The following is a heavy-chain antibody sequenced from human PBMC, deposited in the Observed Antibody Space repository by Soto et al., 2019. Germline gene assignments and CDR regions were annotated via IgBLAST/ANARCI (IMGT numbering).Heavy chain of an antibody. D-gene: IGHD2-2*01. CDR1: GYTFSDYG. J-gene: IGHJ5*02. Sequence: QVQLVQSGAEVKKPGASVKVSCKASGYTFSDYGISWVRQAPGQGLEWMGWISAYNGNTNYAQNLQGRVTMTTDTSTSTAYMELRSLRSDDTAVYYCARVGDIVVVGTWIDPWGQGTLVTVSS. CDR3: ARVGDIVVVGTWIDP. V-gene: IGHV1-18*04. CDR2: ISAYNGNT.